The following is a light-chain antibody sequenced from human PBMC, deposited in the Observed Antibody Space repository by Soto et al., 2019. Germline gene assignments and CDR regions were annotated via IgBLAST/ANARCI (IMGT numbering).Light chain of an antibody. CDR3: QQYYSHPRT. J-gene: IGKJ1*01. V-gene: IGKV1-8*01. CDR1: QGISSY. CDR2: AAS. Sequence: AIRMTQSPSSFSASTGDRVTITCRASQGISSYLAWYQQKPGKAPKLLIYAASTLQGGVASRFSVSGSVTDFTLTLPCLPTEAFATYYCQQYYSHPRTFGQGTKV.